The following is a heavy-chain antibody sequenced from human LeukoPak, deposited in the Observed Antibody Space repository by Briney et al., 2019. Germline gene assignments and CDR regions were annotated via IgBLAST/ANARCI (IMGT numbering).Heavy chain of an antibody. V-gene: IGHV1-18*01. D-gene: IGHD5-12*01. J-gene: IGHJ6*02. CDR3: ARGPKGHSGYDWLSEVYYYYGMDV. CDR2: ISAYNGNT. Sequence: ASVKVSCKASGYTFTSYGISWVRQAPGQGLEWMGWISAYNGNTNYAQKLQGRVTMTTDTSTSTAYMELRSLRSDDTAVYYCARGPKGHSGYDWLSEVYYYYGMDVWGQGTTVTVSS. CDR1: GYTFTSYG.